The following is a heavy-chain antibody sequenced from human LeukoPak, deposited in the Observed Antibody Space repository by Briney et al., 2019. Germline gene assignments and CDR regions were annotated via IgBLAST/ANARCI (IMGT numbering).Heavy chain of an antibody. J-gene: IGHJ6*02. Sequence: PGGSLRLSCEPSGFTFSSYAMHGVRQAPGKGLEWVAVISYDGSNKYYADSVKGRFTISRDNSKNTLYLQMNGLRAEDTAVYYCARDPEGPDYYGMDVWGQGTTVTVSS. V-gene: IGHV3-30-3*01. CDR1: GFTFSSYA. CDR3: ARDPEGPDYYGMDV. CDR2: ISYDGSNK.